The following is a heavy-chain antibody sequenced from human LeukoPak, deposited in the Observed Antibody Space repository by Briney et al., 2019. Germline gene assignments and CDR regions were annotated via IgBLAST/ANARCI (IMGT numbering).Heavy chain of an antibody. CDR3: AGYYGSGSYYSIYYYYYMDV. Sequence: GGSLRLSCAASGFPFSSYSVNWVRQAPGKGLEWVSYISSSSSTIYYADSVKGRFTISRDNAKNSLYLQMNSLRAEDTAVYYCAGYYGSGSYYSIYYYYYMDVWGKGTTVTVSS. V-gene: IGHV3-48*01. J-gene: IGHJ6*03. CDR1: GFPFSSYS. D-gene: IGHD3-10*01. CDR2: ISSSSSTI.